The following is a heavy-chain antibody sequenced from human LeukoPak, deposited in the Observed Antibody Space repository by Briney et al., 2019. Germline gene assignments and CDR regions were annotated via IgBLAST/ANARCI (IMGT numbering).Heavy chain of an antibody. V-gene: IGHV3-23*01. D-gene: IGHD2-21*01. Sequence: GGSLRLPCPVSVIPLRNYGLSWVGHAPGKGLDWVAGIIDSGGRTTYAPSGKDRITTSRDNRKNTLYLQMNRLSAEDTAVYFCAQRGVVIRVILVGFLKEAYYIDSWGQGALVTASS. CDR2: IIDSGGRT. J-gene: IGHJ4*02. CDR3: AQRGVVIRVILVGFLKEAYYIDS. CDR1: VIPLRNYG.